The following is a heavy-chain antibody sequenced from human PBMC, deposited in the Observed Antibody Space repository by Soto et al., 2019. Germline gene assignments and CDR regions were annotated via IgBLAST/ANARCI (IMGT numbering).Heavy chain of an antibody. V-gene: IGHV3-23*01. CDR1: GXTVSSDA. Sequence: LRLSGAASGXTVSSDAISGVRQAAGRGLEWVPAISGSGGSTYYADSVTGRFPISRDNSKNALYLQMNSLRAEDTAVYYCAQSITIFGVVIRTYGMDVWGQGTTVTVSS. CDR2: ISGSGGST. CDR3: AQSITIFGVVIRTYGMDV. D-gene: IGHD3-3*01. J-gene: IGHJ6*02.